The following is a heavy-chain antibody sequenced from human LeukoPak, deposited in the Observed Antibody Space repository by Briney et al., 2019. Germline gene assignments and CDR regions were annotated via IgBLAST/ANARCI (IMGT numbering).Heavy chain of an antibody. J-gene: IGHJ4*02. CDR3: VRHISTNTGYFDS. CDR1: GAAITTMGYY. CDR2: VYYDGTS. D-gene: IGHD5-24*01. Sequence: PSETLSLTCTVSGAAITTMGYYWGWIRQTPGTGLEWIGSVYYDGTSYSNPSLKSRAAVFVDTSRDQFSLDLSFVTAADTALYYCVRHISTNTGYFDSCGQGTLVTVSS. V-gene: IGHV4-39*01.